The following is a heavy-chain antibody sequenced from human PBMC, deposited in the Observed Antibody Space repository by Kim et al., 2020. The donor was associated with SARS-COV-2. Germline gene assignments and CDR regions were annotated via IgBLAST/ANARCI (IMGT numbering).Heavy chain of an antibody. D-gene: IGHD3-10*01. CDR3: AKQIDGMSSTFDS. Sequence: YADYVKGRFTISRDNSKNTLYLQMNGLRVEDTAVYYCAKQIDGMSSTFDSWGQGSLVTVSS. V-gene: IGHV3-23*01. J-gene: IGHJ4*02.